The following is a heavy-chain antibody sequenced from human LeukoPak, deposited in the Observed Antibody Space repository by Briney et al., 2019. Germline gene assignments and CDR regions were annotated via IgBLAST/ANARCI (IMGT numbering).Heavy chain of an antibody. Sequence: SQTLSLTCTVSGGSISSGDYYWSWIRQPPGKGLEWIGYIYYSGSTYYNPSLKSRVTISVDTSKNQYSLKLSSVTAADTAVYYCASFNYYDSSGYYYVLEAFDIWGQGTMVTVSS. CDR2: IYYSGST. CDR1: GGSISSGDYY. V-gene: IGHV4-30-4*08. D-gene: IGHD3-22*01. J-gene: IGHJ3*02. CDR3: ASFNYYDSSGYYYVLEAFDI.